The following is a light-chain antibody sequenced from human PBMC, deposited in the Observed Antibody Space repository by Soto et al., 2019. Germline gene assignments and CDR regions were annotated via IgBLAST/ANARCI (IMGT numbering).Light chain of an antibody. J-gene: IGLJ1*01. CDR3: QAWDSSTHYV. Sequence: SYELTQPPSVSVSPGQTASITCSGDKLGDKYACWYQQKPGQSPVLVIYQDSKRPSGIPERFSGSNSGNTATLTISGTQAMYEADYYCQAWDSSTHYVFGTGTKVTVL. CDR1: KLGDKY. CDR2: QDS. V-gene: IGLV3-1*01.